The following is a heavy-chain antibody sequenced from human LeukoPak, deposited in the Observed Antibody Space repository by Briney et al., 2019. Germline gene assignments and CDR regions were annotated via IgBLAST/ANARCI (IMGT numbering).Heavy chain of an antibody. Sequence: SETLSLTCAVYGGSFSVYYWSWIRQPPGKGLEWIGEINHSGSTNYNPSLKSRVTISVDTSKNQFSLKLSSVTAADTAVYYCARVYSNVKGDDYWGQGTLVTVSS. D-gene: IGHD4-11*01. CDR1: GGSFSVYY. CDR2: INHSGST. J-gene: IGHJ4*02. V-gene: IGHV4-34*01. CDR3: ARVYSNVKGDDY.